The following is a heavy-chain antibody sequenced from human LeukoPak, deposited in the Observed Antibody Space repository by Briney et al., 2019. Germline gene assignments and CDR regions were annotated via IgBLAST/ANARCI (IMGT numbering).Heavy chain of an antibody. D-gene: IGHD6-13*01. CDR2: ISYDGKEK. J-gene: IGHJ5*02. CDR1: GFTVSSNF. V-gene: IGHV3-30*03. Sequence: GGSLRLSCAASGFTVSSNFMSWARQAPGKGLEWVAVISYDGKEKYHADSVKGRFTISRDNSKNTLYLQMNSLRVEDTAVYYCARGDRGTAAGNNWFNPWGQGTLVTVSS. CDR3: ARGDRGTAAGNNWFNP.